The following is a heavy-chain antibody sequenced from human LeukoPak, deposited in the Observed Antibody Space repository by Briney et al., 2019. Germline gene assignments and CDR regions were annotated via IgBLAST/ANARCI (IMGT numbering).Heavy chain of an antibody. CDR3: AKLPIAAAGNFDY. Sequence: SGGSLRLSCAASGFTFSSYAMSWVRQAPGKGLEWVSAISGSGGSTYYADSVKGRFTISRDNSKNTLYLRMNSLRAEDTAVYYCAKLPIAAAGNFDYWGQGTLVTVSS. D-gene: IGHD6-13*01. CDR2: ISGSGGST. V-gene: IGHV3-23*01. CDR1: GFTFSSYA. J-gene: IGHJ4*02.